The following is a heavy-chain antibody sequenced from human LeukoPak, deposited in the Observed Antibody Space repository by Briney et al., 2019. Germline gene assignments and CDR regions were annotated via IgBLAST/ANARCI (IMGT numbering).Heavy chain of an antibody. Sequence: SETLSLTCAVYGGSFSGYYWSWIRQPPGKGLEWIGEINHSGSTNYNPSLKSRVTISVDTSKNQSSLKLSSVTAADTAVYYCARGRRDGYNYYFDYWGQGTLVTVSS. J-gene: IGHJ4*02. D-gene: IGHD5-24*01. CDR1: GGSFSGYY. CDR3: ARGRRDGYNYYFDY. CDR2: INHSGST. V-gene: IGHV4-34*01.